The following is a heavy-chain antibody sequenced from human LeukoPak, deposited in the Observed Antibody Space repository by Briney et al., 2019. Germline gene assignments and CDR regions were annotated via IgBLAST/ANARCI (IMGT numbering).Heavy chain of an antibody. CDR1: GFTFSSYD. CDR3: AVRGGYSYGFDY. CDR2: IGTAGDT. D-gene: IGHD5-18*01. J-gene: IGHJ4*02. Sequence: GGSLRLSCAASGFTFSSYDMHWVRQATGKGLEWVSAIGTAGDTYYPGSVKGRFTISRENAKNSLYLQMNSLRAGDTAVYYCAVRGGYSYGFDYWGQGALVTVSS. V-gene: IGHV3-13*01.